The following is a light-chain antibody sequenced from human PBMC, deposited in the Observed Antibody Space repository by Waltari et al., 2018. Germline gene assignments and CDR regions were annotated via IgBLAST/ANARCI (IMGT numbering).Light chain of an antibody. CDR3: QKYERLPAT. CDR1: QSVGRS. J-gene: IGKJ1*01. Sequence: EFVLTQSPGTLSLSPGERATLSCRASQSVGRSLAWYQQKPGQAPRLLMYDASSRATGIPDRFSGSGSGTDFSLTISRLEPEDVAVYYCQKYERLPATFGQGTKVEIK. V-gene: IGKV3-20*01. CDR2: DAS.